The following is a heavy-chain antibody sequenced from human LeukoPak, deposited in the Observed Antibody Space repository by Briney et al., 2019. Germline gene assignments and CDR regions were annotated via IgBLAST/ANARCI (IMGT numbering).Heavy chain of an antibody. J-gene: IGHJ5*02. CDR3: ARGGAGWFDP. V-gene: IGHV4-59*01. CDR2: IYYSGST. CDR1: GGSISSYY. Sequence: SETLSLTCTVSGGSISSYYWSWIRQPPGKGLEWIGYIYYSGSTNYNPSLKSRVTISVDTSKNQFSLKPSSVTAADTAVYYCARGGAGWFDPWGQGTLVTVSS.